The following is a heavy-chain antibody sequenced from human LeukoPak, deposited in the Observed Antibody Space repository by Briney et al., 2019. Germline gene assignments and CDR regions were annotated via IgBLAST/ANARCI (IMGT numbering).Heavy chain of an antibody. CDR2: INSDGSEG. D-gene: IGHD5-18*01. V-gene: IGHV3-7*03. J-gene: IGHJ4*02. Sequence: PGGSLRLSCAVSGFTFSGFWMSWSRQAPGKGLEWVASINSDGSEGYYADVVKGRFTISRDNAKNSLYLQINSLRAEDTAVYYCAREGTAMVTSTGFDYWGQGTLVTVSS. CDR1: GFTFSGFW. CDR3: AREGTAMVTSTGFDY.